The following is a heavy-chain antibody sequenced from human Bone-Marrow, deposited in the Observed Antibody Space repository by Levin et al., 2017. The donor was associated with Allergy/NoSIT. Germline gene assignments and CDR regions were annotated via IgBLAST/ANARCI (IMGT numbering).Heavy chain of an antibody. D-gene: IGHD2-8*02. V-gene: IGHV3-21*01. CDR3: ARGIIGDVRVAHKEAFDI. J-gene: IGHJ3*02. CDR1: GFTFSIYS. Sequence: GESLKISCTVSGFTFSIYSINWVRQAPGKGLEWVSSISSSGSDMYYVDSVRGRFTISRDNAKNSLTLQMNSLRAEDTAVYYCARGIIGDVRVAHKEAFDIWGLGTMVSVSS. CDR2: ISSSGSDM.